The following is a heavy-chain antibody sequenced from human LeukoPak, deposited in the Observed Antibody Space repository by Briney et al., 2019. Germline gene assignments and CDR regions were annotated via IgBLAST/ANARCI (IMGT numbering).Heavy chain of an antibody. CDR3: AREDDTGRYMGDDAFDI. J-gene: IGHJ3*02. Sequence: ASVKVSCKASGGTFNSYAISWVRQAPGQGLEWMGGIIPMSDTANYPQKFRGRLTVTADIPTSTVYMELSSLRSEDTAVYYCAREDDTGRYMGDDAFDIWGQGTMVTVSS. CDR1: GGTFNSYA. CDR2: IIPMSDTA. D-gene: IGHD1-26*01. V-gene: IGHV1-69*06.